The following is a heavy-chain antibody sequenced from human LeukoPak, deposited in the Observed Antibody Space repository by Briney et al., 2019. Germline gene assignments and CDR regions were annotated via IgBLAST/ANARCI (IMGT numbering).Heavy chain of an antibody. V-gene: IGHV3-30-3*01. CDR2: ISYDGSDK. J-gene: IGHJ4*02. CDR3: ARDLSGWYSLDY. Sequence: GWSLRLSCAASGFTFSSYAMHWVRQAPGKGLEWVAVISYDGSDKYYADSVKGRFTISRDNSKNTLYLQMNSLRAEDTAVYYCARDLSGWYSLDYWGQGTLVTVSS. D-gene: IGHD6-19*01. CDR1: GFTFSSYA.